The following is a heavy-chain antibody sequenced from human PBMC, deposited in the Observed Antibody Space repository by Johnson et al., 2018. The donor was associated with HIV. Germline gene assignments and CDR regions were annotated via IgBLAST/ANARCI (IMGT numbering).Heavy chain of an antibody. Sequence: VQLVESGGGLVKPGGSLRLSCAASGFTFSDFYMSYIRQAPGKGLEWVAVISYDGSNNYAASVKGRFTISRDDSKSIAYLQMNSLKTEDTAVYYCIRDGYRDGYSGYDSGAFDIWGQGTMVTVSS. J-gene: IGHJ3*02. D-gene: IGHD5-12*01. CDR1: GFTFSDFY. V-gene: IGHV3-49*05. CDR2: ISYDGSN. CDR3: IRDGYRDGYSGYDSGAFDI.